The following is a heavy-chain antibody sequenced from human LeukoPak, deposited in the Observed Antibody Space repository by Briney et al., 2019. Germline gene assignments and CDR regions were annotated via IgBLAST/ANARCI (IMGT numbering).Heavy chain of an antibody. V-gene: IGHV4-59*11. CDR2: ISYIGST. CDR1: DHSFSSHY. Sequence: SETLSLTCAVSDHSFSSHYWTWIRQPPGKGLEWIGYISYIGSTNYNPSLKSRVTISIDTSKNQFSLKLTSVTAADTAVYYCARDLVTVTKGFDIWGQGTMVSVSS. D-gene: IGHD4-17*01. CDR3: ARDLVTVTKGFDI. J-gene: IGHJ3*02.